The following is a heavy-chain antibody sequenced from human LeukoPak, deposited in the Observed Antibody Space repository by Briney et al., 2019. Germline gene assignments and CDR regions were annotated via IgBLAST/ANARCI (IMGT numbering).Heavy chain of an antibody. D-gene: IGHD2-2*01. Sequence: PEGSLRLSCAASGFTVSSNYMSWVRQAPGKGLEWVSVIYSGGSTYYADSVKGRFTISRDNSKNTLYLQMNSLRAEDTAVYYCARDHGYCSSTSCTDAFDIWGQGTMVTVSS. CDR2: IYSGGST. V-gene: IGHV3-53*01. CDR3: ARDHGYCSSTSCTDAFDI. CDR1: GFTVSSNY. J-gene: IGHJ3*02.